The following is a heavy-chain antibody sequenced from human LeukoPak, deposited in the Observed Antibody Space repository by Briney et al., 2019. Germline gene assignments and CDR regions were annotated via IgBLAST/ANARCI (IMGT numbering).Heavy chain of an antibody. CDR3: ARGSSDGGIRFLEWLNYYYYMDV. V-gene: IGHV1-8*03. D-gene: IGHD3-3*01. CDR1: GYNFNGFY. J-gene: IGHJ6*03. CDR2: MNPNSGNT. Sequence: VSVKVSCKTSGYNFNGFYMHWVRQATGQGLEWMGWMNPNSGNTGYAQKFQGRVTITRNTSISTAYMELSSLRSEDTAVYYCARGSSDGGIRFLEWLNYYYYMDVWGKGTTVTVSS.